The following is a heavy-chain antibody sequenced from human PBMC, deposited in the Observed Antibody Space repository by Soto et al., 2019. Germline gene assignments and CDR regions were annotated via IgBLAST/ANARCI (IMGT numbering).Heavy chain of an antibody. CDR3: ARVYCSGGSCPFDY. Sequence: PSETLSLTCTVSGGSISSYYWSWIRQPPGKGLEWIGYIYYSGSTNYNPSLKSRVTISVDTSKNQFSLKLSSVTAADTAVYYCARVYCSGGSCPFDYWGQGTLVTVS. CDR2: IYYSGST. V-gene: IGHV4-59*01. CDR1: GGSISSYY. D-gene: IGHD2-15*01. J-gene: IGHJ4*02.